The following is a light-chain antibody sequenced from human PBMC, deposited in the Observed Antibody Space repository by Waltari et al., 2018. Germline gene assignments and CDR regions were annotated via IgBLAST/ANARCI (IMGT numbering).Light chain of an antibody. J-gene: IGLJ1*01. V-gene: IGLV2-14*01. Sequence: QSALTQPASVSGSPGQSITISCTGTSSDVGGYNYVSWYQQHPGKAPILMLYEVSNRPSGVSNRCSGSKSGNTASLTISGLQAEDEADYYCSSYTSSSTFYVCGTGTKVTVL. CDR2: EVS. CDR3: SSYTSSSTFYV. CDR1: SSDVGGYNY.